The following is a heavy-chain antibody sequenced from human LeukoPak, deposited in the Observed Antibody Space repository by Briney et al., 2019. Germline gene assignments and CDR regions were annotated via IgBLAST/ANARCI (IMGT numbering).Heavy chain of an antibody. V-gene: IGHV3-74*01. CDR1: GFTFSSYW. CDR2: IKSDGSTT. J-gene: IGHJ4*02. D-gene: IGHD3-22*01. Sequence: PGGSLRLSCAASGFTFSSYWMHWVRQAPGKGLVWVSRIKSDGSTTTYADSVKGRFTISRDNSKNTLYLQMNSLRAEDTALYYCARELSPVVKYYFEYWGQGTLVTVSP. CDR3: ARELSPVVKYYFEY.